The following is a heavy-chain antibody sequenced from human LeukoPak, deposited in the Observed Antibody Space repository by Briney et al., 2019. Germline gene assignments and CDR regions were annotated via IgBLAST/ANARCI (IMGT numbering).Heavy chain of an antibody. CDR3: ARSKSYSSGWTDFDY. CDR1: GFTFSSHD. D-gene: IGHD6-19*01. CDR2: IGTAGNT. J-gene: IGHJ4*02. V-gene: IGHV3-13*01. Sequence: GGSLGLSCAASGFTFSSHDMHWVRQPTGKGLEWVSVIGTAGNTYYADSVKGRFTISRGNAKNSLYLQMDNLRAGDTAVYYCARSKSYSSGWTDFDYWGQGTLVAVSS.